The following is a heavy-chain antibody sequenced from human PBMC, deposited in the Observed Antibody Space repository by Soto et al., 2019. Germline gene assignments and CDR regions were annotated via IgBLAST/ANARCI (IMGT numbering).Heavy chain of an antibody. D-gene: IGHD2-15*01. CDR3: VRCYCSVGRGYACWYFDL. Sequence: QVQLVQSGGEVKKPGASVKVSCQASGYTFSDYAISWVRQAPGQGREWMGWISASTRHTDQAQNFQGRVIMTLDTSTNTAYMEQRSMRSDDTDVYYCVRCYCSVGRGYACWYFDLWGRGTLVTVSS. CDR2: ISASTRHT. J-gene: IGHJ2*01. CDR1: GYTFSDYA. V-gene: IGHV1-18*01.